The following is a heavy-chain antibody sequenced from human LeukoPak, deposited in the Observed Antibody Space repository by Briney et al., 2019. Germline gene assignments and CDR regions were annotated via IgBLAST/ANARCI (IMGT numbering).Heavy chain of an antibody. CDR1: GYTFTSYG. CDR3: ARDPRSDSSGWYYYGY. CDR2: ISAYNGNT. V-gene: IGHV1-18*01. D-gene: IGHD6-19*01. Sequence: ASVKVSCKASGYTFTSYGISWVRQAPGQGLEWMGWISAYNGNTNYAQKLQGRVTMTTDTSTSTAYMELRSLRSDDTAVYYCARDPRSDSSGWYYYGYWGQGTLVTVSS. J-gene: IGHJ4*02.